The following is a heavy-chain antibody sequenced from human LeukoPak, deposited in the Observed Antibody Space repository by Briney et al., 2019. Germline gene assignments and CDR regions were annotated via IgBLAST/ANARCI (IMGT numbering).Heavy chain of an antibody. CDR1: GFTFSSYW. CDR3: AKNRCSSTSCYSPIDAFFDY. CDR2: ISGSGGST. Sequence: GGSLRLSCAASGFTFSSYWMHWVRQAPGKGLEWVSAISGSGGSTYYADSVKGRFTISRDNSKNTLYLQMNSLRAEDTAVYYCAKNRCSSTSCYSPIDAFFDYWGQGTLVTVSS. D-gene: IGHD2-2*01. V-gene: IGHV3-23*01. J-gene: IGHJ4*02.